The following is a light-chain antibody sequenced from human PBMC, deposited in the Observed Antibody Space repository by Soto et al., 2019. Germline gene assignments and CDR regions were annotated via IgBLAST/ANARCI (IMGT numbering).Light chain of an antibody. CDR1: SSDVGGYNY. V-gene: IGLV2-14*01. CDR2: DVS. Sequence: QSALTQPASVSGSPGQSIAISCIGSSSDVGGYNYVSWHQQHPGKAPKVVIYDVSNRPSGVSDRFSGSKSGNTASLTISGLQAEDEADYYCSSYTISSTYVFGTGTKVTVL. CDR3: SSYTISSTYV. J-gene: IGLJ1*01.